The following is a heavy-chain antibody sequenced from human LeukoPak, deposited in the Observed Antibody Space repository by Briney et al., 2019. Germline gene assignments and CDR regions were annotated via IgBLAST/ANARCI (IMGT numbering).Heavy chain of an antibody. D-gene: IGHD4-17*01. CDR2: INPNSGGT. Sequence: GASVKVSCKASGYTFTGYYMHWVRQAPGQGLEWMGWINPNSGGTNYAQKFQGRATMTRDTSTSTVYMELSSLRSEDTAVYYCAIPSGDDFDYWGQGTLVTVSS. CDR3: AIPSGDDFDY. J-gene: IGHJ4*02. CDR1: GYTFTGYY. V-gene: IGHV1-2*02.